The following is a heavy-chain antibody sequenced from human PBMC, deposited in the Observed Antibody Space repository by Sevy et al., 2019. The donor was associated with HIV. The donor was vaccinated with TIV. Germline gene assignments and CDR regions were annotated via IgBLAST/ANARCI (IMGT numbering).Heavy chain of an antibody. D-gene: IGHD3-10*01. CDR2: ISYDGRNK. J-gene: IGHJ4*02. CDR3: AKEASLWFGREYFDY. Sequence: GGSLRLSCAASGFTFSSYGMHWVRQAPGKRLEWVAVISYDGRNKDYADSVKGRFTISRDNSKNTLYLQMNSLRAEDTAVYYCAKEASLWFGREYFDYWGQGTLVTVSS. V-gene: IGHV3-30*18. CDR1: GFTFSSYG.